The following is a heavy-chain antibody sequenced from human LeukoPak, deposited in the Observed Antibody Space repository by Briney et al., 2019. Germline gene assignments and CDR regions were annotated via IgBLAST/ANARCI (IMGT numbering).Heavy chain of an antibody. D-gene: IGHD3-10*01. V-gene: IGHV1-18*01. CDR1: GYTFTNYA. Sequence: GASVKVSCKASGYTFTNYAMNWVRQAPGQGLEWMGWISSYNGNTNYAQKLQGRVTMTTDTSTSAAYMELRSLRSDDTAVYYCARHTLYGSGSYYVYYFDYWGQGTLVTVSS. CDR3: ARHTLYGSGSYYVYYFDY. J-gene: IGHJ4*02. CDR2: ISSYNGNT.